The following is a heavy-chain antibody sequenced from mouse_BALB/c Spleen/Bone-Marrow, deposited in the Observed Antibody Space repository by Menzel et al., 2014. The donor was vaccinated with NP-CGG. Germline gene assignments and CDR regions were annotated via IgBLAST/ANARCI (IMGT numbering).Heavy chain of an antibody. CDR3: TRGGNWDDFDY. CDR1: GFTFXSFG. V-gene: IGHV5-17*02. CDR2: ISSGSSTI. J-gene: IGHJ2*01. Sequence: EVHLVESGGGLVQPGGSRKLSCAASGFTFXSFGMHWVRQAPEKGLEWVAYISSGSSTIFYPDTVKGRFTVSRDNPKNTLFLQMTSLRSEDTAMYYCTRGGNWDDFDYWGQGTTLTVSS. D-gene: IGHD4-1*01.